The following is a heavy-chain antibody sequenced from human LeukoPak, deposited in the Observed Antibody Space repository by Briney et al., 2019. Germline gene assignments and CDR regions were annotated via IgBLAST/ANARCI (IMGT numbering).Heavy chain of an antibody. J-gene: IGHJ4*02. CDR1: GFPFVAYA. CDR3: ARLAAASPGY. CDR2: ISSDTSNK. Sequence: GKFLRLSCETSGFPFVAYALHWVRQAPGKGLEWVAVISSDTSNKYYMDSVKGRFTISRDNSKNTLYLQMDSLRLEDTAVYYCARLAAASPGYWGQGTLVTVSS. V-gene: IGHV3-30*10. D-gene: IGHD3-16*01.